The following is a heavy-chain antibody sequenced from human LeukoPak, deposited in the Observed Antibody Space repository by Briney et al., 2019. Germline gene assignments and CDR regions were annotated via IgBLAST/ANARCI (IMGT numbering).Heavy chain of an antibody. V-gene: IGHV4-34*01. Sequence: SETLSLTCAVYGGSFSGYYWGWIRQPPGKGLEWIGSIYYSGTTYYNPSLKSRVTISVDTSKNQFSLKLISVTAADTAVYYCARHEYSSSWSPPSYFDLWGRGTLITVSS. J-gene: IGHJ2*01. CDR1: GGSFSGYY. CDR2: IYYSGTT. D-gene: IGHD6-13*01. CDR3: ARHEYSSSWSPPSYFDL.